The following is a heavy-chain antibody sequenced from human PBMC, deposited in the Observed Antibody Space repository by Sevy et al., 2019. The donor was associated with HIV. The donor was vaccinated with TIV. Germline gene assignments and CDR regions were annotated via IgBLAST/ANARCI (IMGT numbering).Heavy chain of an antibody. D-gene: IGHD1-26*01. Sequence: GGSLRLSCAASEFTFTNAWMSWVRQAPGKGLEWVGRIKSKTEAATRDFAAPVKGRFAISRDDSKNTLYLQMDSLKTEDTGVYYCTAGVGASDFDYWGQGILVTVSS. CDR1: EFTFTNAW. CDR3: TAGVGASDFDY. J-gene: IGHJ4*02. V-gene: IGHV3-15*01. CDR2: IKSKTEAATR.